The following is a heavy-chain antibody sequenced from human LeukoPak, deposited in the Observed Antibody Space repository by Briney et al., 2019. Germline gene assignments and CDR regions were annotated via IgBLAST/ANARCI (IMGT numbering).Heavy chain of an antibody. CDR2: ISAYNGNT. CDR1: GYSFTSYG. V-gene: IGHV1-18*01. CDR3: ARDIFYYDSSGVTKEFDY. Sequence: GESLKISCKGSGYSFTSYGISWVRQAPGQGLEWMGWISAYNGNTNYAQKLQVRVTMTTDTSTSTAYMELRSLRSDDTAVYYCARDIFYYDSSGVTKEFDYWGQGTLVTVSS. D-gene: IGHD3-22*01. J-gene: IGHJ4*02.